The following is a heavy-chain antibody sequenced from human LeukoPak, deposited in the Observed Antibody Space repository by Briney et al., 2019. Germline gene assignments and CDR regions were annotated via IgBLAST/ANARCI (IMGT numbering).Heavy chain of an antibody. CDR3: ARRVVVINAFDY. Sequence: SETLSLTCSVSTDSISYYSWSWIRQPPGKGLEWIGYIYYSGSTNHNPSLKSRVTISVDTSKNQFSLKLSSVTAADTAVYYCARRVVVINAFDYWGQGTLVTVSS. J-gene: IGHJ4*02. V-gene: IGHV4-59*01. D-gene: IGHD3-22*01. CDR2: IYYSGST. CDR1: TDSISYYS.